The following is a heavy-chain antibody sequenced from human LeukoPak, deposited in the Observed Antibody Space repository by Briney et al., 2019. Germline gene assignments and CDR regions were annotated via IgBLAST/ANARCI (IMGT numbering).Heavy chain of an antibody. CDR3: ARELFGSGSCPDY. D-gene: IGHD3-10*01. Sequence: PGGSLRLSCTAPGFTFSSYAIHWLRQAPGKGLEWVALVWHDGSNRYYSEAVKGRFTMSRDNSKNTVYLQINSLRAEDTAVYYCARELFGSGSCPDYWGQGTRVTVSS. J-gene: IGHJ4*02. V-gene: IGHV3-33*01. CDR1: GFTFSSYA. CDR2: VWHDGSNR.